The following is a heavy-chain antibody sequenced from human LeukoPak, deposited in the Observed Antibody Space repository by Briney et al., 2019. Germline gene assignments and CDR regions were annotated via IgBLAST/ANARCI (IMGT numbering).Heavy chain of an antibody. CDR3: AKVVISWGPTSQDY. J-gene: IGHJ4*02. Sequence: QSGGSLRLSCAASGFTFSSYAMSWVRQAPGKGLEWASAISGSGGSTYYADSVKGRFTISRDNSKNTLYLQINTLRAEDMAVYYCAKVVISWGPTSQDYWGQGTLVTVSS. CDR2: ISGSGGST. V-gene: IGHV3-23*01. CDR1: GFTFSSYA. D-gene: IGHD6-13*01.